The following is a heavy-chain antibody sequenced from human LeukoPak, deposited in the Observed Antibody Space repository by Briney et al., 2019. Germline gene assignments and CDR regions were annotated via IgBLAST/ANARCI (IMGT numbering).Heavy chain of an antibody. J-gene: IGHJ3*02. Sequence: SGGSLRLSCAASGFTFSSYWMSWVRQAPGKGLEWVANIKQDGSEKYYVDSVKGRFTISRDNAKNSLYLQMNSLRAEDTAVYYCARAGVWDYSDSSGYHNAAFDIWGQGTMVTVSS. CDR2: IKQDGSEK. CDR1: GFTFSSYW. CDR3: ARAGVWDYSDSSGYHNAAFDI. D-gene: IGHD3-22*01. V-gene: IGHV3-7*01.